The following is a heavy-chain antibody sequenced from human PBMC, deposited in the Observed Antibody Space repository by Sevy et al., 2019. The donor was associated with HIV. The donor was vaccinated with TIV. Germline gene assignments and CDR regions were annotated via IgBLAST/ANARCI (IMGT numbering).Heavy chain of an antibody. J-gene: IGHJ3*02. Sequence: SETLSLTCAVSGYSIRSDDYWVWIRQPPGKGLEWIGNIFHSGSTYYNPSLKSRVSVSVDTSMNKCSLKLNAVTAADTAVNYCARTLSGNFDSRASAFDIWGQGTMVTVSS. CDR1: GYSIRSDDY. V-gene: IGHV4-38-2*01. CDR3: ARTLSGNFDSRASAFDI. CDR2: IFHSGST. D-gene: IGHD3-22*01.